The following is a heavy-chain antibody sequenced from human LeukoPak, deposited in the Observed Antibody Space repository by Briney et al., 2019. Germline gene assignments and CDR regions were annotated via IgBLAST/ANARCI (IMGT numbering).Heavy chain of an antibody. J-gene: IGHJ3*02. V-gene: IGHV1-69*04. CDR3: PSFGRQDI. D-gene: IGHD1-1*01. CDR2: IIPILGIA. Sequence: SVTVSCKASGGTFSSYAISWVRQAPGQGLEWMGMIIPILGIANYAQKFEGRVTSTADKSTITAYMALSRLRYEDTAVYYCPSFGRQDIWGKGTMVTVS. CDR1: GGTFSSYA.